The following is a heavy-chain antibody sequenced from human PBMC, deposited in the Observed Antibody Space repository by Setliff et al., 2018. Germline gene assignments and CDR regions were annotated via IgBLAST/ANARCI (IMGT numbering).Heavy chain of an antibody. CDR1: GGSISSGSYY. D-gene: IGHD3-3*01. V-gene: IGHV4-61*09. CDR2: FYTSGNT. Sequence: PSETLSLTCTVSGGSISSGSYYWSWIRQSAGKGLEWIGHFYTSGNTNYNPSLKSRVTISVDTSKNQFSLKLSSVTAADTATYYCARGGPTLTISRVLVVSSFDPWGQGSRVTVSS. J-gene: IGHJ5*02. CDR3: ARGGPTLTISRVLVVSSFDP.